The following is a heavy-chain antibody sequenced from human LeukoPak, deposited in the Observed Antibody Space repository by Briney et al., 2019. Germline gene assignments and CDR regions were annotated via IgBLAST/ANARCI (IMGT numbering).Heavy chain of an antibody. CDR1: GDSITSSSYY. CDR2: VYYTGGT. J-gene: IGHJ3*02. V-gene: IGHV4-39*07. D-gene: IGHD1-1*01. Sequence: KPSETLSLTCSVSGDSITSSSYYWAWIRQPPERGLEWIGSVYYTGGTNYSPSLKSRVTISVDTSKNQFSLKLSSVTAADTAVYYCARLDWNPDAFDIWGQGTMVTVSS. CDR3: ARLDWNPDAFDI.